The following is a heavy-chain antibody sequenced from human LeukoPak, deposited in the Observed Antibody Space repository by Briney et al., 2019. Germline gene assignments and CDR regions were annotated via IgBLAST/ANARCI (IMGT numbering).Heavy chain of an antibody. Sequence: PGGSLRLSCAASGFTFDDYAMHWVRQAPGKGLEWVSLISWDGGSTYYADSVKGRFTTSRDNSKNSLYVQMNSLRAEDTALYYCAKDSGGSSGRTDYFDYWGQGTLVTVSS. CDR1: GFTFDDYA. CDR3: AKDSGGSSGRTDYFDY. V-gene: IGHV3-43D*04. CDR2: ISWDGGST. D-gene: IGHD3-22*01. J-gene: IGHJ4*02.